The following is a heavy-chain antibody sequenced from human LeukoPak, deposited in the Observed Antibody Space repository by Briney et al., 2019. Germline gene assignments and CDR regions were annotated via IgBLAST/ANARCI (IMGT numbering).Heavy chain of an antibody. J-gene: IGHJ4*02. CDR2: IKEDGSEK. Sequence: GGSLRLSCAASGFTLNSYWMSWVRQTPGKGLEWVANIKEDGSEKYYVDSVKGRFTISRDNAKNSLYLQMNSLRAEDTAVYYCARETFYFDGSGYSGAPTYWGQGAVVTVSS. V-gene: IGHV3-7*01. D-gene: IGHD3-22*01. CDR1: GFTLNSYW. CDR3: ARETFYFDGSGYSGAPTY.